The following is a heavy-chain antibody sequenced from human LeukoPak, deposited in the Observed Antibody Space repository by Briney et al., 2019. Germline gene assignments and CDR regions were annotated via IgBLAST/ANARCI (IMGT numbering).Heavy chain of an antibody. Sequence: GASVTVSCTASGGTFSTYVISWVRQAPEQGLEWMGIINPSGGSTSYAQNFQGRVTMTRDTSTSTVYMELSSLRAEDTAVYYCARPNYYDSSGYDYWGQGTLVTVSS. V-gene: IGHV1-46*01. CDR1: GGTFSTYV. CDR3: ARPNYYDSSGYDY. CDR2: INPSGGST. J-gene: IGHJ4*02. D-gene: IGHD3-22*01.